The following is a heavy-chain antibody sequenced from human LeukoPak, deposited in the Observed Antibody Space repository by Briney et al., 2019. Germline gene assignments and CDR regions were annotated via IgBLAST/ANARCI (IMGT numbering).Heavy chain of an antibody. V-gene: IGHV3-23*01. Sequence: GGSLRLSCAASGFTFSSYAMSWVRQAPGKGLEWVSAISGSGGSTYYADSVKGRSTISRDNSKNTLYLQMNSLRAEDTAVYYCAKPYYDILTGYSSYYYYMDVWGKGTTVTVSS. CDR2: ISGSGGST. CDR1: GFTFSSYA. J-gene: IGHJ6*03. CDR3: AKPYYDILTGYSSYYYYMDV. D-gene: IGHD3-9*01.